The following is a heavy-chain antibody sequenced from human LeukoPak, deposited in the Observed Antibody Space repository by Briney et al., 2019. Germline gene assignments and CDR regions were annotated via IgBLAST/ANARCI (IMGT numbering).Heavy chain of an antibody. J-gene: IGHJ4*02. Sequence: PSETLSLTCTVSGASLNTHYYFWGWLRQPPGTGLEWIGSVAYSGTTFHNPSLKSRLTISADTSKNEFSLNLVSVTAADPAVYYCARHADCLGDCYRDWGRGILVTVSS. CDR2: VAYSGTT. CDR1: GASLNTHYYF. V-gene: IGHV4-39*01. CDR3: ARHADCLGDCYRD. D-gene: IGHD2-21*02.